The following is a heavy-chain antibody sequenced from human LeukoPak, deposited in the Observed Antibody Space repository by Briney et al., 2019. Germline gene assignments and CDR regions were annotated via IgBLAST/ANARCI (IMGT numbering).Heavy chain of an antibody. CDR1: GFTFSSYA. J-gene: IGHJ4*02. V-gene: IGHV3-23*01. CDR3: AKDVSQGRLLSAAAATTAFDY. Sequence: PGGSLRLSCAASGFTFSSYAMNWVRQAPGKGLEWVSAISGSASSTYYADSVKGRFTISRDNSKNTLYLQMNSLRAEDTALYSCAKDVSQGRLLSAAAATTAFDYWGQGTLVTVSS. D-gene: IGHD6-13*01. CDR2: ISGSASST.